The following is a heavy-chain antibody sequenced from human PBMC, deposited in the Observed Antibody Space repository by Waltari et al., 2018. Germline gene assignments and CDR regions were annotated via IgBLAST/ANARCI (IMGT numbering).Heavy chain of an antibody. CDR1: DDSINPGPFY. J-gene: IGHJ3*02. CDR2: VDNPGSP. Sequence: QVHLQESGPGLVTPSQTLSLTCSISDDSINPGPFYFTWIRQYPGKGLEWIGYVDNPGSPSYNPSLKSRVTMSLDPSKNQFSLKLSSVTAADTAVYYCARAMRYYDILTGPSDALDIWGQGTMVTVSS. CDR3: ARAMRYYDILTGPSDALDI. D-gene: IGHD3-9*01. V-gene: IGHV4-31*03.